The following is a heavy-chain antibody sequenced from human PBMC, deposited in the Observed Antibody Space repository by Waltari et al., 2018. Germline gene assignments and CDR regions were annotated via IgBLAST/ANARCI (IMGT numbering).Heavy chain of an antibody. CDR2: NYTSGST. J-gene: IGHJ2*01. CDR3: ARDLEVYFDWLFHGAGWYFDL. V-gene: IGHV4-4*07. Sequence: QVQLQESGPGLVKPSETLSLTCTVSGGSISSYYWSWIRQPAGKGLEWLGRNYTSGSTNYNPSLKSRVTMSVDTSKNQFSLKLSSVTAADTAVYYCARDLEVYFDWLFHGAGWYFDLWGRGTLVTVSS. CDR1: GGSISSYY. D-gene: IGHD3-9*01.